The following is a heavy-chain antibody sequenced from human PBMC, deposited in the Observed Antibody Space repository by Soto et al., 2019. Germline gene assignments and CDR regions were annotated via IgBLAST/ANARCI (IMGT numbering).Heavy chain of an antibody. CDR1: GYTFISYD. V-gene: IGHV1-8*01. Sequence: QVQLVQSGAEVKKPGASVKVSCKASGYTFISYDINWVRQATGQGLEWMGWMNTNSGNTGYAQKFQGRATMTRNTSIMTPYMERSSLRSEYTAIYYCAREQQVGGLDPLAQGTVFTVSS. CDR3: AREQQVGGLDP. CDR2: MNTNSGNT. J-gene: IGHJ5*02. D-gene: IGHD6-13*01.